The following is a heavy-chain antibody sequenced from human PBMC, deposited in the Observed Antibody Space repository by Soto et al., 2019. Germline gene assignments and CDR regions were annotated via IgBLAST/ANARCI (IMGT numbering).Heavy chain of an antibody. CDR1: GFTFSSYW. Sequence: PGGSLRLSCAASGFTFSSYWMSWVRQAPGKGLEWVANIKQDGSEKYYVDSVKGRFTISRDNAKNSLYLQMNSLRAEDTAVYYCARVFTIFGVVITSHFDYWGQGTLVTVSS. CDR2: IKQDGSEK. V-gene: IGHV3-7*01. J-gene: IGHJ4*02. D-gene: IGHD3-3*01. CDR3: ARVFTIFGVVITSHFDY.